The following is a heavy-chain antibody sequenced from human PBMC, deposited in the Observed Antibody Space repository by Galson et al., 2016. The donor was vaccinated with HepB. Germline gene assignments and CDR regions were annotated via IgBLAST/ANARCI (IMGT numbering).Heavy chain of an antibody. CDR3: ARMTLHHMDV. J-gene: IGHJ6*03. V-gene: IGHV2-70*17. CDR1: GFSLTTSGMC. Sequence: PALVKPTQTLTLTCTFSGFSLTTSGMCVNWIRQPPGKALQWLARIDGDDAKFYRTSLKTRLSISKDPSKNQVVLRMTKMYPKDTATYYCARMTLHHMDVWGKGTTVTVSS. CDR2: IDGDDAK.